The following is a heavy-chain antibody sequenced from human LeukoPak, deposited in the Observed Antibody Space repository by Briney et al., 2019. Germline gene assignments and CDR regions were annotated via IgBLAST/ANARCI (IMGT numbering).Heavy chain of an antibody. J-gene: IGHJ4*02. D-gene: IGHD5-24*01. V-gene: IGHV3-23*01. CDR2: ISGSGGST. Sequence: GGSLRLSCAASGFTFSSYAMSWVRQAPGKGLEWVSAISGSGGSTYYADSVKGRFTISRDNSKNTLYLQMNSLRAEDTAVYYCARDHGYNPSFDYWGQGTLVTVSS. CDR3: ARDHGYNPSFDY. CDR1: GFTFSSYA.